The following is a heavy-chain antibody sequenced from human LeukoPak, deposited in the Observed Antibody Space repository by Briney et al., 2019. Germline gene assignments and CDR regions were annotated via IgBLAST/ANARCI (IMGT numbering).Heavy chain of an antibody. CDR2: VSAYNGNT. V-gene: IGHV1-18*01. CDR1: GYTFTSYG. Sequence: ASVKVSCKASGYTFTSYGISWVRQAPGQGLEWMGWVSAYNGNTNYAQKLQGRVTMTTDTSTSTAYMELRSLRSDDTAVYYCARDLGYYDSSGYYSLFDYWGQGTLVTVSS. D-gene: IGHD3-22*01. J-gene: IGHJ4*02. CDR3: ARDLGYYDSSGYYSLFDY.